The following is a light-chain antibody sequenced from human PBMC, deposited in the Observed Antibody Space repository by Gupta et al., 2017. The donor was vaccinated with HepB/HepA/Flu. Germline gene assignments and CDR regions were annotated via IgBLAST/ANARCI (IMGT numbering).Light chain of an antibody. CDR1: QGLSNY. Sequence: DIQMTQSPSSLSASVGDRVTLTCRASQGLSNYLAWYQQKPGRVNQLLIYTASTLQAGIPARVSGSRSGRDVTVTNSSLRPEDVATYDCQEFDSDPLTFGPGTKVEVK. CDR3: QEFDSDPLT. J-gene: IGKJ3*01. CDR2: TAS. V-gene: IGKV1-27*01.